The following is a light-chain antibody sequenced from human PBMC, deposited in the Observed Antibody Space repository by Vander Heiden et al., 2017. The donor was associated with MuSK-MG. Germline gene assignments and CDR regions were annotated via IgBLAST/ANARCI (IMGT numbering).Light chain of an antibody. V-gene: IGKV1-39*01. CDR2: GAS. J-gene: IGKJ3*01. CDR3: QHTDSTPHT. Sequence: DIQMTQSPSSLSASVGDAVTITCRARQTITSYLNWYQQKAGRAPKLLVFGASDLHSGVPSRFSDSGSGTHFTLTINSLQPEYFATYYCQHTDSTPHTFGHGTTVDIK. CDR1: QTITSY.